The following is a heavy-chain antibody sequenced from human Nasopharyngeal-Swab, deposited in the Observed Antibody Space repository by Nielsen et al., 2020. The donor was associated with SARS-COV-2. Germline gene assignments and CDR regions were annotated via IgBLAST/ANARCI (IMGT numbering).Heavy chain of an antibody. J-gene: IGHJ4*01. CDR1: GFTFSRYC. CDR2: INSDGSST. CDR3: ARVVSGGSYYYYFDY. V-gene: IGHV3-74*01. D-gene: IGHD1-26*01. Sequence: GESLKISCAASGFTFSRYCMHWVRQAPGKGLVCVSRINSDGSSTSYADSVKGRFTISRDNAKNTLYLQMNSLRAEDTAVYYCARVVSGGSYYYYFDYWGHGTLVTVSS.